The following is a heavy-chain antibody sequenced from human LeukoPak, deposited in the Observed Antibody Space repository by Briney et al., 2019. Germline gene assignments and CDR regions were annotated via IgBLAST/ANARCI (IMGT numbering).Heavy chain of an antibody. V-gene: IGHV1-46*01. J-gene: IGHJ5*02. CDR2: INPSGGTT. Sequence: ASVKVSCKASGYTFTSYHMHWVRQAPGQGLEWMGIINPSGGTTNYAQKFRGRVTMTRDMSTSTVYMELSSLRSEDTAVYYCARDRVVDYINWFDPWGQGTLVTVSS. CDR3: ARDRVVDYINWFDP. D-gene: IGHD4-11*01. CDR1: GYTFTSYH.